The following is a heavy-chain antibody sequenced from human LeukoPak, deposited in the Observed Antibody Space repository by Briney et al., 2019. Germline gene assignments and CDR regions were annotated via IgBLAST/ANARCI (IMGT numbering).Heavy chain of an antibody. CDR2: INPNSGGT. J-gene: IGHJ4*02. CDR1: GYTFTGYY. CDR3: ASTNFWSGYYFDY. D-gene: IGHD3-3*01. Sequence: ASVKVSCKASGYTFTGYYIHWVRQAPGQGLEWMGWINPNSGGTNYAQKFQGRVTMTRDTSISTAYMELSRLRSDDTAVYYCASTNFWSGYYFDYWGQGTLVTVSS. V-gene: IGHV1-2*02.